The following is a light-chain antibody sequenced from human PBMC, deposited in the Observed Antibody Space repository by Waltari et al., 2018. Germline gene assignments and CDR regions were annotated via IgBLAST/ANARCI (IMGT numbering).Light chain of an antibody. CDR2: GAS. CDR3: HQYNDGPPFN. J-gene: IGKJ2*01. V-gene: IGKV3-15*01. CDR1: QSVTTN. Sequence: EIVMTQSPATLSVSPGERAILSCRASQSVTTNLAWYQQKPGQAPRLLIHGASTRATDITARFSGSGSGTEFTLTISSLQSEDCAVYYCHQYNDGPPFNFGQGTKLEIK.